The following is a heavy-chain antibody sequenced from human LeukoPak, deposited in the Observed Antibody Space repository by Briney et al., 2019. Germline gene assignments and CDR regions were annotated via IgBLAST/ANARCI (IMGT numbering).Heavy chain of an antibody. CDR1: GFTVSSNY. J-gene: IGHJ6*03. D-gene: IGHD2-21*02. CDR3: ARAAREYCGGDCYPYYYYNYLDV. Sequence: PGGSLRLSCSASGFTVSSNYMIWVRQAPGKGLEWVSVIYSGGSTYYADSVKGRFTISRDNSKNTLYLQMNSLRAEDTAVYYCARAAREYCGGDCYPYYYYNYLDVWGKGTTVTVSS. V-gene: IGHV3-53*01. CDR2: IYSGGST.